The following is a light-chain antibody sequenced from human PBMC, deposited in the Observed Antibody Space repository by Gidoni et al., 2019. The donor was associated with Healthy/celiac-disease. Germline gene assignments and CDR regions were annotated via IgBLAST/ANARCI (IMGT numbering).Light chain of an antibody. CDR2: AAS. CDR3: QQSYSTPLT. CDR1: QSISSY. Sequence: DIEMTKSPSSLSASVGDRVTITCRASQSISSYLHWYQQKPGKAPKLLIYAASSLQSGVPSRFSGSGSGTDFTLTISSLQPEDFATYYCQQSYSTPLTFGGGTKVEIK. J-gene: IGKJ4*01. V-gene: IGKV1-39*01.